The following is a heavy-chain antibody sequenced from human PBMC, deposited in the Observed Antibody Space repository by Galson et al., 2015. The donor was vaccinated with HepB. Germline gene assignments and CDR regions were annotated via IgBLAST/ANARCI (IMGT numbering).Heavy chain of an antibody. CDR2: INSDGSST. CDR1: GFTFSSYW. D-gene: IGHD3-10*01. V-gene: IGHV3-74*01. CDR3: ARTRNYYYGSGSHKTWYFDL. J-gene: IGHJ2*01. Sequence: SLRLSCAASGFTFSSYWMHWVRQAPGKGLVWVSRINSDGSSTSYADSVKGRFTISRDNAKNTLYLQMNSLRAEDTAVYYCARTRNYYYGSGSHKTWYFDLWGRGTLVTVSS.